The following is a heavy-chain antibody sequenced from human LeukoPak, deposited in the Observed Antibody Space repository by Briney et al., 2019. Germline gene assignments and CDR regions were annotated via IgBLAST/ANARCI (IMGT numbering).Heavy chain of an antibody. D-gene: IGHD5-12*01. Sequence: ASVKVSCKASGDTLSSDAVNWVRQAPGQGLEWMGGIIPMFGTTIFAPKFQGRLTVTTDASTSTGYMELTSLQSEDTAVYYCATLAYSGFGPRSDSDYWGQGTLVTVSS. CDR2: IIPMFGTT. V-gene: IGHV1-69*05. CDR3: ATLAYSGFGPRSDSDY. CDR1: GDTLSSDA. J-gene: IGHJ4*02.